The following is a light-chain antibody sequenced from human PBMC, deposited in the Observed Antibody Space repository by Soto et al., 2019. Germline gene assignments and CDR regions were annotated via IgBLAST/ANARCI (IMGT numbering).Light chain of an antibody. CDR3: GTWDSSLTAVL. CDR1: SSNIGKNH. J-gene: IGLJ2*01. Sequence: QSVLAQPPSVSAAPGQKVTISCSGSSSNIGKNHVSWYRQVPGTAPKLLIYESNKRPSGIPDRFSGSKSGTSATLGIAGLQTGDEADYYCGTWDSSLTAVLFGGGTKVTVL. CDR2: ESN. V-gene: IGLV1-51*02.